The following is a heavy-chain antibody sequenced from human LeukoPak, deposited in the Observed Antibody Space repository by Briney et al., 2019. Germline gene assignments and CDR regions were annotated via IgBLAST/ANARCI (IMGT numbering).Heavy chain of an antibody. CDR1: GYTFTNYA. CDR2: ISPHNSHT. J-gene: IGHJ3*02. V-gene: IGHV1-18*01. CDR3: ASAVGDNNWAEAFDI. Sequence: GASVKVSCKASGYTFTNYAISWVRQAPGQGLEWMGWISPHNSHTNFARTLQGRVTMTTDTSTTTAFMELRSLTSNDTAVYYCASAVGDNNWAEAFDIWGQGTMVTVSS. D-gene: IGHD1-26*01.